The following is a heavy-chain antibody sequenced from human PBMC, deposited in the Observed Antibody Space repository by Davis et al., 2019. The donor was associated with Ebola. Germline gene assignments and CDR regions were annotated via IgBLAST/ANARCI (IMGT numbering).Heavy chain of an antibody. CDR2: IYPGDSDT. J-gene: IGHJ4*02. Sequence: PGGSLRLSCKGSGYSFTSYWIGWVRQMPGKGLEWMGIIYPGDSDTRYSPSFQGQVTISADKSISTAYLQWSSLKASDTAMYYCARPRGTMVQGVTLLFDYWGQGTLVTVSS. CDR3: ARPRGTMVQGVTLLFDY. D-gene: IGHD3-10*01. CDR1: GYSFTSYW. V-gene: IGHV5-51*01.